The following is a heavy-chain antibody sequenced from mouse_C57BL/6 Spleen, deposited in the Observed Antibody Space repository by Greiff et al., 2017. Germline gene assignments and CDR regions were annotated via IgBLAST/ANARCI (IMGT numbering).Heavy chain of an antibody. CDR1: GYAFSSSW. CDR2: IYPGDGDT. D-gene: IGHD1-1*01. J-gene: IGHJ1*03. CDR3: ASSYYYGSSYYWYFDV. Sequence: VQLQHSGPELVKPGASVKISCKASGYAFSSSWMNWVKQRPGKGLEWIGRIYPGDGDTNYNGKFKGKATLTADKSSSTAYMQLSSLTSEDSAVYFCASSYYYGSSYYWYFDVWGTGTTVTVSS. V-gene: IGHV1-82*01.